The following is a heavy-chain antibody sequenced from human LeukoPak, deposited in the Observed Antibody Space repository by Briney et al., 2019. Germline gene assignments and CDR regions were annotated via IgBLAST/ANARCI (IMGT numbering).Heavy chain of an antibody. CDR2: FDPEDGET. V-gene: IGHV1-24*01. Sequence: ASVKVSCKVSGYTLTELSMHWVRQAPGKGLEWMGGFDPEDGETIYAQKFQGRVTMTRDTSISTAYMELSRLRSDDTAVYYCARESGKLGTDYWGQGTLVAVSS. CDR1: GYTLTELS. D-gene: IGHD3-10*01. J-gene: IGHJ4*02. CDR3: ARESGKLGTDY.